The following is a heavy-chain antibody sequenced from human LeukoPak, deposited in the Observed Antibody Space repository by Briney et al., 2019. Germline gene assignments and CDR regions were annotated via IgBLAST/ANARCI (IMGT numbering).Heavy chain of an antibody. V-gene: IGHV1-18*01. Sequence: PGGSLRLSCAASGFTFTSYGISWVRQAPGQGLEWMGWISAYNGNTNYAQKLQGRVTMTTDTSTSTAYMELRSLRSDDTAVYYCARVVGSGSFDYWGQGTLVTVSS. CDR1: GFTFTSYG. D-gene: IGHD3-10*01. CDR3: ARVVGSGSFDY. J-gene: IGHJ4*02. CDR2: ISAYNGNT.